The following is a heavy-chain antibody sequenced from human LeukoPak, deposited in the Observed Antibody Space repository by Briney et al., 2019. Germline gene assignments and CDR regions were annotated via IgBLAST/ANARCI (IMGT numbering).Heavy chain of an antibody. CDR2: ITHHGST. V-gene: IGHV4-34*01. J-gene: IGHJ4*02. CDR3: APIFGDYSDFDS. D-gene: IGHD4-17*01. Sequence: PSETLSLTCAVYGGSFSNYYLSCVRQPPGKGLEWIGEITHHGSTNYNPSLKSRVTILVDTSKSQFSLRLTSVAAADTAVYYCAPIFGDYSDFDSWGQGTLVTVSS. CDR1: GGSFSNYY.